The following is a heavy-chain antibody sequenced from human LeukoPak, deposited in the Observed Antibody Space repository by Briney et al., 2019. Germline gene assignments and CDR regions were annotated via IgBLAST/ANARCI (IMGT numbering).Heavy chain of an antibody. D-gene: IGHD4-17*01. CDR2: IYTSGST. J-gene: IGHJ4*02. CDR3: VRRARYGDYPFDY. Sequence: SETLSLTCTVSGVSISSYYWNWIRQPPGKGLEWIGRIYTSGSTNYNPSLKSRVTMSVDTSKNQFSLKLSSVTAADTAVYYCVRRARYGDYPFDYWGQGTLVTVSS. CDR1: GVSISSYY. V-gene: IGHV4-4*07.